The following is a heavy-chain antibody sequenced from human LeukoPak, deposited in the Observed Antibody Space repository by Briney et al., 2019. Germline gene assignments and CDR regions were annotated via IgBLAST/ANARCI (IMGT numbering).Heavy chain of an antibody. D-gene: IGHD2-15*01. CDR2: ISYDERNK. CDR3: ARGPRYCSGGSCYCFY. CDR1: RFTFSSYA. J-gene: IGHJ4*02. Sequence: GGSLRLSCAASRFTFSSYAMNWVRQAPGKGLEWVAVISYDERNKYYADFAKGRFTISRDNAKNTLYLQMNSLRAEDTAVYYCARGPRYCSGGSCYCFYWGQGTLVAVSS. V-gene: IGHV3-30*04.